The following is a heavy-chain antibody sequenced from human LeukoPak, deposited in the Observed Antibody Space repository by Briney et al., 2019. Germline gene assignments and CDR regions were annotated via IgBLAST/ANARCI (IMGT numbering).Heavy chain of an antibody. J-gene: IGHJ4*02. Sequence: GGSLRLSCAASGFAFSNYAMHWVRQAPGKGLEYVSAISGNGGSTYYADSVKGRFNISRDNSKNTLYLQMGSLGPEDMAVYYCARVGRYSSSWYYDYWGQGTLVTVSS. V-gene: IGHV3-64*02. CDR3: ARVGRYSSSWYYDY. CDR1: GFAFSNYA. CDR2: ISGNGGST. D-gene: IGHD6-13*01.